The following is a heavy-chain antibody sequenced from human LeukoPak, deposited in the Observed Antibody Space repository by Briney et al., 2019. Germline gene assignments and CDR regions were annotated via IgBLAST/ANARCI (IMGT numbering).Heavy chain of an antibody. J-gene: IGHJ6*03. Sequence: SETLSLTCAVSGYSISSGYYWGWIRQPPGTGLEWIGSIYHSGSTYYNPPLKSRVTISVDTSKNQFSLKLSSVTAADTAVYYCARSYYYDSSGYYYVGNEYYYYYYMDVWGKGTTVTVSS. CDR2: IYHSGST. CDR1: GYSISSGYY. D-gene: IGHD3-22*01. V-gene: IGHV4-38-2*01. CDR3: ARSYYYDSSGYYYVGNEYYYYYYMDV.